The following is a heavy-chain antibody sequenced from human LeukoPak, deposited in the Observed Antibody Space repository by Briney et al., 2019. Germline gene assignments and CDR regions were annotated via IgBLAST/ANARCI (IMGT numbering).Heavy chain of an antibody. V-gene: IGHV4-30-2*01. J-gene: IGHJ4*02. CDR2: IYHSGST. CDR1: GGSISSGGYS. D-gene: IGHD3-22*01. CDR3: ARAYDISYDSSGYFDY. Sequence: PSETLSLTCAVSGGSISSGGYSWSWIRQPPGKGLEWIGYIYHSGSTYYNPSLKSRVTISVDRSKNQFSLKLSSVTAADTAAYYCARAYDISYDSSGYFDYWGQGTLVTVSS.